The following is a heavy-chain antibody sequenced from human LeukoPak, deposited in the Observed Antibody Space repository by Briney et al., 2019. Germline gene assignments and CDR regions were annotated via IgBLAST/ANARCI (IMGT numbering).Heavy chain of an antibody. D-gene: IGHD5-18*01. CDR3: AGRVTGYSSGYVH. CDR1: GITFSNYA. J-gene: IGHJ4*02. V-gene: IGHV3-23*01. CDR2: ISGSAHKI. Sequence: GGSLRLSCVASGITFSNYAVSWVRQAPEKGLDWVSVISGSAHKIRYADSVKGRFAISRDNSENIVYLQMNNLRVEDTAVYYCAGRVTGYSSGYVHWGQGTLVTVSS.